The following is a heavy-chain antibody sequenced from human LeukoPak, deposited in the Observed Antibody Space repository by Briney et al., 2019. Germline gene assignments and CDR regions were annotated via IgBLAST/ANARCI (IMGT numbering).Heavy chain of an antibody. CDR3: ARIPTYNGLPEHHLDV. Sequence: SETLSLSCTVSGGSISNDYWTWIRQSPGKGLERIGYISYSGSTHYSPSLRSRVTISADTSKNQFSLRLGSVTAADTALYYCARIPTYNGLPEHHLDVWGKGTTVIVSS. J-gene: IGHJ6*04. D-gene: IGHD2-8*01. CDR2: ISYSGST. CDR1: GGSISNDY. V-gene: IGHV4-59*01.